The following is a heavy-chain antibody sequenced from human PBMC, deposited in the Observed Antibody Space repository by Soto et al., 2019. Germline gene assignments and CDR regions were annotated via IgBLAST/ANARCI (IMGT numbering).Heavy chain of an antibody. D-gene: IGHD3-9*01. CDR2: ISAYNGNT. J-gene: IGHJ4*02. CDR3: ARVSLFIPNYDILTGYYDFDY. CDR1: GYTFTSYG. V-gene: IGHV1-18*01. Sequence: GASVKVSCKAPGYTFTSYGISWVRQAPGQGLEWMGWISAYNGNTNYAQKLQGRVTMTTDTSTSTAYMELRSLRSDDTAVYYCARVSLFIPNYDILTGYYDFDYWGQGTLVTVSS.